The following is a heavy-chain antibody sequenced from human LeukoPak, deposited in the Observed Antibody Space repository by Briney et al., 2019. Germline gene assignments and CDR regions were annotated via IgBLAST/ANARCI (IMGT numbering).Heavy chain of an antibody. CDR3: ARKWGTGRAVDPLFPTFFDP. CDR1: EYTFIGYY. Sequence: ASVKVSCKAYEYTFIGYYIHWMRQAPGQGLEWMGWINPDSGHINYAQKFQGRITMTRDTSVNTAYMEMNNLTSDDTAIYYCARKWGTGRAVDPLFPTFFDPWGQGTQVTVSA. J-gene: IGHJ5*02. D-gene: IGHD1-26*01. V-gene: IGHV1-2*02. CDR2: INPDSGHI.